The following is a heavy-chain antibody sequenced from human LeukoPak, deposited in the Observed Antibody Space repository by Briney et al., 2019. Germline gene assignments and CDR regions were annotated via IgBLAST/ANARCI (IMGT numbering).Heavy chain of an antibody. CDR2: FDPEDGET. D-gene: IGHD6-19*01. J-gene: IGHJ4*02. V-gene: IGHV1-24*01. Sequence: ASVKVSCKVSGYTLTELSMHWVRQAPGKRLEWMGGFDPEDGETIYAQKFQGRVTMTEDTSTDTAYMELSSLRSEDTAVYYCATYYRYSSGWSRGGYWGQGTLVTASS. CDR3: ATYYRYSSGWSRGGY. CDR1: GYTLTELS.